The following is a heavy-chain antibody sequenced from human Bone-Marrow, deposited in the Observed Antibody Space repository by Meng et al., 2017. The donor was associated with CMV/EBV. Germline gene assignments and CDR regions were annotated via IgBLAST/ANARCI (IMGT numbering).Heavy chain of an antibody. V-gene: IGHV1-2*02. CDR1: GYTFTGYY. CDR3: AGGGIVVVPAANDY. CDR2: INPNSGGT. D-gene: IGHD2-2*01. Sequence: ASVKVSCKASGYTFTGYYMHWVRQAPGQGLEWMGWINPNSGGTNYAQKFQGRVTMTRDTSISTAYMELSRLRSDDTAVYHCAGGGIVVVPAANDYWGQGTLVTVSS. J-gene: IGHJ4*02.